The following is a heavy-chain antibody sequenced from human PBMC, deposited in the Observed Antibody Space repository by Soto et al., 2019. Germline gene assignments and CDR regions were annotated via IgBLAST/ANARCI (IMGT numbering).Heavy chain of an antibody. J-gene: IGHJ6*02. D-gene: IGHD2-21*02. CDR3: VRSGYCAGDCYFSDDFSYYGMDV. CDR2: IWYDGSNK. V-gene: IGHV3-33*01. CDR1: GFTFSSYG. Sequence: PGGSLRLSCAASGFTFSSYGMHWVRQAPGKGLEWVTVIWYDGSNKYYADSVEGRFTISRDNSKNTVYLQMNSLRAEDTAVYYCVRSGYCAGDCYFSDDFSYYGMDVWAQGTTVTVSS.